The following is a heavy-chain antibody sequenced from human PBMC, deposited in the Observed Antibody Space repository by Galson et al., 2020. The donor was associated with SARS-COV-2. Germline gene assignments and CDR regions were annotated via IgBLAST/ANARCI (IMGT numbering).Heavy chain of an antibody. V-gene: IGHV3-30*01. CDR3: ASSLLWFGEPLVF. Sequence: GGSLRLSCAASGFTFSSYAMHWVRQAPGKGLEWVAVISYDGSNKYYADSVKGRFTISRDNSKNTLYLQMNSLRAEDTAVYYCASSLLWFGEPLVFWGQGTLVTVSS. CDR1: GFTFSSYA. J-gene: IGHJ4*02. CDR2: ISYDGSNK. D-gene: IGHD3-10*01.